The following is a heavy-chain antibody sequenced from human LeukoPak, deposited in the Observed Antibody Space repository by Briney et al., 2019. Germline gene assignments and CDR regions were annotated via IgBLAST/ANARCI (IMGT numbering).Heavy chain of an antibody. CDR3: AREGGHGSGSYYTGYYMDV. CDR2: ISGSGGST. D-gene: IGHD3-10*01. Sequence: GGSLRLSCAGSGCTFSNYAINWVRQAPGKGLDWVSGISGSGGSTYYADSVKGRFTISRYNSKYSLYLQMHSLRAEDTAVYYCAREGGHGSGSYYTGYYMDVWGKGTTVTVSS. CDR1: GCTFSNYA. J-gene: IGHJ6*03. V-gene: IGHV3-23*01.